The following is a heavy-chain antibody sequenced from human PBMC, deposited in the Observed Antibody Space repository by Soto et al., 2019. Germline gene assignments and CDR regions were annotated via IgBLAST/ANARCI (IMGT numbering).Heavy chain of an antibody. CDR1: GGSFSGSY. J-gene: IGHJ5*02. D-gene: IGHD3-10*01. CDR3: ASGRGTENH. V-gene: IGHV4-34*01. CDR2: INDSGST. Sequence: QVQLQQWGAGLLKPSETLSLTCAVYGGSFSGSYWSWIRQPPGKGLEWIGEINDSGSTNYNPSLESRVTISVDTSKNQFSLKLSSVTAADTAVYFCASGRGTENHWGQGTLVTVSS.